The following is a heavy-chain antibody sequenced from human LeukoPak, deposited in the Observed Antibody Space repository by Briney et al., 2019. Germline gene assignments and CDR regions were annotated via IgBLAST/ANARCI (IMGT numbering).Heavy chain of an antibody. J-gene: IGHJ6*02. CDR2: IYSGGST. D-gene: IGHD3-10*01. CDR1: GFTFSSYA. CDR3: AREGTTMVRGALGGMDV. V-gene: IGHV3-66*01. Sequence: PGGSLRLSCAASGFTFSSYAMSWVRQAPGKGLEWVSVIYSGGSTYYADSVKGRFTISRDNSKNTLYLQMNSLRAEDTAVYYCAREGTTMVRGALGGMDVWGQGTTVTVSS.